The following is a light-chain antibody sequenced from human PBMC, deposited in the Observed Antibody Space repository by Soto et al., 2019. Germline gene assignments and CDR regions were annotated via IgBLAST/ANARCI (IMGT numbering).Light chain of an antibody. CDR2: DTS. Sequence: EIVLTQSPATLSLSPGERATLSCRASQSVSNKLAWYQHKPGQAPRVLIYDTSTRAAGIPARFSGSGSGTDFTLTISSLEPEDFAVYYCQQRSNWPITFGQGTRLEIK. J-gene: IGKJ5*01. V-gene: IGKV3-11*01. CDR3: QQRSNWPIT. CDR1: QSVSNK.